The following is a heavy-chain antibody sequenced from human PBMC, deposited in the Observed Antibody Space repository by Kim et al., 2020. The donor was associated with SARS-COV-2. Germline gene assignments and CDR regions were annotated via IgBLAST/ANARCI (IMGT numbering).Heavy chain of an antibody. J-gene: IGHJ6*02. D-gene: IGHD6-19*01. Sequence: ADSVKGRFTISRDNAKNSLYLRMNSLRAEDTAVLFCARGVAGGNSYTMDVWGQGTTVTVSS. CDR3: ARGVAGGNSYTMDV. V-gene: IGHV3-11*04.